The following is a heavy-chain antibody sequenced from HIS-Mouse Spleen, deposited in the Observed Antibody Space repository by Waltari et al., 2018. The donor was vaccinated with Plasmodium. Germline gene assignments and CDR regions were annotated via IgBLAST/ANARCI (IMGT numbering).Heavy chain of an antibody. J-gene: IGHJ4*02. CDR1: GFSLSTSGMC. D-gene: IGHD6-6*01. CDR3: ARHKKRGQLVRGYFDY. Sequence: QVTLRESGPALVKPTQTLTLTCTFSGFSLSTSGMCVSCIRQPPGKALEWLARIDWDDDKYDSTSLKTRLTISKDTSKNQVVLTMTNMDPVDTATYYCARHKKRGQLVRGYFDYWGQGTLVTVSS. CDR2: IDWDDDK. V-gene: IGHV2-70*15.